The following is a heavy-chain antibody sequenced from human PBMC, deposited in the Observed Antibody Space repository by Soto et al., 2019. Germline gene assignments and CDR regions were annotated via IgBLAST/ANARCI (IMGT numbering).Heavy chain of an antibody. CDR2: ISGYNGNT. CDR1: GYTFSNYG. D-gene: IGHD3-16*01. Sequence: QVQLVQSGAEVKKPGASVKVSCKASGYTFSNYGISWVRQAPGQGLEWMGWISGYNGNTNYAQKLQGRVTMTTDTSTTTAYMELRSLRSDDTAVYYCAGDGAMGENYYYYGMDVWGQGTTVTVSS. CDR3: AGDGAMGENYYYYGMDV. V-gene: IGHV1-18*01. J-gene: IGHJ6*02.